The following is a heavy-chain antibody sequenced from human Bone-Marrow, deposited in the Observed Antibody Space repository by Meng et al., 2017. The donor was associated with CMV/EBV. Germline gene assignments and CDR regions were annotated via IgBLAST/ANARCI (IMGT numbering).Heavy chain of an antibody. CDR2: IKQDGSEK. CDR3: ARGGATQVRTYGMDV. CDR1: GFTFSSHW. J-gene: IGHJ6*02. Sequence: SCTVSGFTFSSHWMSWVRLAPGKGLEWVANIKQDGSEKYYVDSVKGRITISRDNDEKSLFLQMSSLRAEDTGVYFCARGGATQVRTYGMDVWGQGTTVTVSS. D-gene: IGHD5-24*01. V-gene: IGHV3-7*01.